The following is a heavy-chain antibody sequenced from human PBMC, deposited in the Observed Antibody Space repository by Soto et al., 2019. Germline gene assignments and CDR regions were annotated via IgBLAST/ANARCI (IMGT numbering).Heavy chain of an antibody. CDR3: ARDRLVQWLAYYYYYGMDV. V-gene: IGHV4-34*01. CDR1: GGSFSGYY. J-gene: IGHJ6*02. CDR2: INHSGST. Sequence: QVQLQQWDAGLLKPSETLSLTCAVYGGSFSGYYWSWIRQPPGKGLEWIGEINHSGSTNYNPSLKSRVTISVDTSKNQFSLKLSSVTAADTAVYYCARDRLVQWLAYYYYYGMDVWGQGTTVTVSS. D-gene: IGHD6-19*01.